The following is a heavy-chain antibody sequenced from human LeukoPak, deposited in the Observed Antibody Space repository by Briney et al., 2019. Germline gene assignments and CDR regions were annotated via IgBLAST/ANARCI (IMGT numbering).Heavy chain of an antibody. D-gene: IGHD4-17*01. CDR3: ARGSDYGDYLNWFDP. Sequence: SEALSLTCAVYGGSFSGYYWSWIRQPPGKGLEWLGEINHSGSTNYNPSLKSRVTISVDTSKNQFSLKLSSVTAADTAVYYCARGSDYGDYLNWFDPWGQGTLVTVSS. CDR1: GGSFSGYY. J-gene: IGHJ5*02. CDR2: INHSGST. V-gene: IGHV4-34*01.